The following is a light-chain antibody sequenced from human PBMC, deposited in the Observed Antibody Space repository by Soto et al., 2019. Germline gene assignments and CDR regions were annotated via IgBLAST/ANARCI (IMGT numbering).Light chain of an antibody. V-gene: IGLV2-18*02. J-gene: IGLJ1*01. CDR3: SSYTSSSTYV. CDR1: GSENWNYKR. CDR2: DVS. Sequence: QSVLTQPPSVSGSPGQSVPISCTGTGSENWNYKRVSWNQQPPVTAPKLMIYDVSVRPSGVPYRFSGSKSGNTASLTISGLQAEDEADYYCSSYTSSSTYVFGTGTKVTVL.